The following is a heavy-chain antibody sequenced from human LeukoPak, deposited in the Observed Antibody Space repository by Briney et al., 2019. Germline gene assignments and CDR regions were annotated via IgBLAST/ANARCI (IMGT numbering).Heavy chain of an antibody. D-gene: IGHD6-13*01. CDR2: ISYDGSNK. CDR3: AKGQGYSSSGGKYYFDY. Sequence: PGRSLRLSCAASGFTFSSYGMHWVRQAPGKGLEWVAVISYDGSNKYYADSVKGRFTISRDNSKNTLYLQMNSLRAEDTAVYYCAKGQGYSSSGGKYYFDYWGQGTLVTVSS. J-gene: IGHJ4*02. V-gene: IGHV3-30*18. CDR1: GFTFSSYG.